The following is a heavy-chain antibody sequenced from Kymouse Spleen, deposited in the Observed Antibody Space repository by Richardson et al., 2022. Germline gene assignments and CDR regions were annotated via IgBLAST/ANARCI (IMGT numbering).Heavy chain of an antibody. D-gene: IGHD6-19*01. CDR1: GGSISSSSYY. J-gene: IGHJ5*02. Sequence: QLQLQESGPGLVKPSETLSLTCTVSGGSISSSSYYWGWIRQPPGKGLEWIGSIYYSGSTYYNPSLKSRVTISVDTSKNQFSLKLSSVTAADTAVYYCAREIAVAGWFDPWGQGTLVTVSS. CDR2: IYYSGST. V-gene: IGHV4-39*01. CDR3: AREIAVAGWFDP.